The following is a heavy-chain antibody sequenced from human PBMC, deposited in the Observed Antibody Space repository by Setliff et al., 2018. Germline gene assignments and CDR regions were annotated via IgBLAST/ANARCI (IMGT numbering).Heavy chain of an antibody. CDR1: GGSISSYY. CDR2: IYNAVTT. Sequence: PSETLSLTCTVSGGSISSYYYSWIRQPPGKGLEWIGYIYNAVTTKYNPSLGSRVSVSADTSKNQVSLTLNYVTATDTAVYYCARDQFSSGWYGAPESYFDRWGQGILVTVSS. J-gene: IGHJ4*02. D-gene: IGHD6-19*01. V-gene: IGHV4-59*12. CDR3: ARDQFSSGWYGAPESYFDR.